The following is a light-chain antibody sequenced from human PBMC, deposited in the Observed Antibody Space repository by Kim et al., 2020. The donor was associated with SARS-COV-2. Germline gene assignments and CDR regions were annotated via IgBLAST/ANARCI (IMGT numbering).Light chain of an antibody. J-gene: IGKJ1*01. CDR2: KTS. CDR1: QTISTW. CDR3: QRYNTSPWT. Sequence: ASIGDSVTITCRVSQTISTWLAWYQQKPGRAPKRLIHKTSSLEPGVSSRFSGSGSGTEFTLTISSLQPDDFATYYCQRYNTSPWTFGQGTKVDIK. V-gene: IGKV1-5*03.